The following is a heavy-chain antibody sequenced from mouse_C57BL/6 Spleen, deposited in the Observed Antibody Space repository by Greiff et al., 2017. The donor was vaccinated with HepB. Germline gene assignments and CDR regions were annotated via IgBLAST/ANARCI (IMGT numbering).Heavy chain of an antibody. CDR2: IYPGDGDT. V-gene: IGHV1-82*01. CDR3: AKDYGSSWAWFAY. D-gene: IGHD1-1*01. Sequence: VKLQESGPELVKPGASVKISCKASGYAFSSSWMNWVKQRPGKGLEWIGRIYPGDGDTNYNGKFKGKATLTADKSSSTAYMQLSSLTSEDSAVYFCAKDYGSSWAWFAYWGQGTLVTVSA. CDR1: GYAFSSSW. J-gene: IGHJ3*01.